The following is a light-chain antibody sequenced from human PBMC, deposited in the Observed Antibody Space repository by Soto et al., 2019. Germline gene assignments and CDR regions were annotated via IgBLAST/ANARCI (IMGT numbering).Light chain of an antibody. CDR2: DAS. CDR3: QQSYSTTWT. V-gene: IGKV1-5*01. J-gene: IGKJ1*01. Sequence: DIQMIQSPSTLSASVGDRVTITCRASQSISSWLAWYQQKPGKAPKLLIYDASNLESGVPSRFSGGGSGTEFSLTISSLQPDDFATYYCQQSYSTTWTFGEGTKVDIK. CDR1: QSISSW.